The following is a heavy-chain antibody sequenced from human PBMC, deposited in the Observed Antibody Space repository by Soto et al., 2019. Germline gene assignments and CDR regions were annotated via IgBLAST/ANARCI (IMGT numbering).Heavy chain of an antibody. CDR3: ASPREGQWLVFDH. D-gene: IGHD6-19*01. CDR1: GFTFSDVG. J-gene: IGHJ4*02. CDR2: ISKDGLDR. Sequence: GSLRLSCVVSGFTFSDVGMHWVRQSPGEGLAWVASISKDGLDRYYSESVKGRFTISRDDSKNTVFLQMNSLKVEDTAAYFCASPREGQWLVFDHWGQRTLVTVSS. V-gene: IGHV3-30*19.